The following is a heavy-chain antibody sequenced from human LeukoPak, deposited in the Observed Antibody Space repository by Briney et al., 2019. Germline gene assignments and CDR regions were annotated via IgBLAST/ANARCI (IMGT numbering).Heavy chain of an antibody. J-gene: IGHJ4*02. CDR2: IKQGGSQK. CDR3: VRDKGGWNPFDY. D-gene: IGHD6-19*01. Sequence: GRSLRLSCEASGFTFGTFWMSWVRQAPGKGLEWVANIKQGGSQKNYVDSVRGRFTIDRDDAKSSLYLRMNSLRAEDTAMYFCVRDKGGWNPFDYWGQGALVTVSS. CDR1: GFTFGTFW. V-gene: IGHV3-7*03.